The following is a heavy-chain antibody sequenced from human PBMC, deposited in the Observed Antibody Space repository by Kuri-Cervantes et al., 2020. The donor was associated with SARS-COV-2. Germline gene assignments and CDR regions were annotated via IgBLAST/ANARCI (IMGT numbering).Heavy chain of an antibody. D-gene: IGHD2-2*01. V-gene: IGHV4-61*02. CDR1: GGSISSGSYY. CDR3: ARDGEGLGYCSSTSCSNYGMDF. Sequence: SETLSLTCTVSGGSISSGSYYWSWIRQPAGKGLEWIGRIYTSGSTNYNPALKSRVPISVDTSKNQFSLKLSSVTAADTAVYYCARDGEGLGYCSSTSCSNYGMDFWGQGTMVTVSS. J-gene: IGHJ6*02. CDR2: IYTSGST.